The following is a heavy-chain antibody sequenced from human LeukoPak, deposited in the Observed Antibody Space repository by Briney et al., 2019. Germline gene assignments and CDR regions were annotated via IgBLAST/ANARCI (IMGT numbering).Heavy chain of an antibody. CDR3: ARDHIPYYNILAGYFRGGDFDY. CDR1: GFTFSSYG. V-gene: IGHV3-33*01. J-gene: IGHJ4*02. Sequence: GRSLRLSCAASGFTFSSYGMHWVRQAPGKGLEWVAVIRYDGSNKYYADSVKGRFTISRDNSKNTQYLQMNSLRAENTAVYYCARDHIPYYNILAGYFRGGDFDYWGQGTLVTVSS. CDR2: IRYDGSNK. D-gene: IGHD3-9*01.